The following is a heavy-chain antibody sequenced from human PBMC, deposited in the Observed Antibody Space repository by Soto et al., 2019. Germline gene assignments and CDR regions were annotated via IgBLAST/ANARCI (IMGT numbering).Heavy chain of an antibody. CDR1: GFTFSSYA. J-gene: IGHJ6*02. CDR2: ISSNGGST. V-gene: IGHV3-64D*06. Sequence: GGSLRLSCSAAGFTFSSYAMRWVRQAPGKGLEHVSAISSNGGSTYYADWVKGRFTISRDNSKNTLYPQMSSLRADDTAVYYCVKDTCFLELYGMDVWGQGTTVTGSS. CDR3: VKDTCFLELYGMDV. D-gene: IGHD3-3*01.